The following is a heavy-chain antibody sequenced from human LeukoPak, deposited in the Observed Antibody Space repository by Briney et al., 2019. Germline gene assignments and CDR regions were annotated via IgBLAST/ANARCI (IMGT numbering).Heavy chain of an antibody. CDR1: GFTFSSYG. CDR2: ISSSSSYI. CDR3: ARDPPYRMATIALTGY. D-gene: IGHD5-24*01. J-gene: IGHJ4*02. V-gene: IGHV3-21*01. Sequence: GGSLRLSCAASGFTFSSYGMNWVRQAPGKGLEWVSSISSSSSYIYYADSVKGRFTISRDNAKNSLYLQMNSLRAEDTAVYYCARDPPYRMATIALTGYWGQGTLVTVSS.